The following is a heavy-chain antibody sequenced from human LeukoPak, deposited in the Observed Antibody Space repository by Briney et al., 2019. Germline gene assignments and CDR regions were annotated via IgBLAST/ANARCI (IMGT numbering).Heavy chain of an antibody. J-gene: IGHJ6*03. CDR2: ISSSSSYI. Sequence: GGSLRLSCAASGFTFSSYSMNWVRQAPGKGLECVSSISSSSSYIYYADSVKGRFTLSRHNAKNPLYLQMNSLRAEDMAVYYCAGVPPLAADRRGYYMDVWGKGTTVTVSS. V-gene: IGHV3-21*01. CDR3: AGVPPLAADRRGYYMDV. D-gene: IGHD6-13*01. CDR1: GFTFSSYS.